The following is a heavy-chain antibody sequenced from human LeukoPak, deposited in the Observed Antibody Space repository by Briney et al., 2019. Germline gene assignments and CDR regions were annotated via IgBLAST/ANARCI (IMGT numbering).Heavy chain of an antibody. J-gene: IGHJ5*02. D-gene: IGHD3-22*01. CDR3: ARPYYYDSRIDP. CDR2: MYYSGST. Sequence: SETLSLTCTVSGGSICSGDYYWSWIRQPPGKGLEWIAYMYYSGSTYYNPSLKSRVTMSADTSKNQLSLKLSSVTAADTAVYYCARPYYYDSRIDPWGQGILVTVSS. V-gene: IGHV4-30-4*01. CDR1: GGSICSGDYY.